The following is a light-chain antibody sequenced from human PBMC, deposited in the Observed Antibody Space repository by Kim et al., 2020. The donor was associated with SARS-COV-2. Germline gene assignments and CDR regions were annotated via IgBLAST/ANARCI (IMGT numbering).Light chain of an antibody. Sequence: QSALTQPASVSGSPGQSITISCTGTSSDIGAYDYASWYQQRPGKAPKLVICDVTDRPSGVSNRFSGSKSGNTASLTISGLQTEDEADYYCTSFSATASWVFGGGTQLTVL. J-gene: IGLJ3*02. CDR1: SSDIGAYDY. CDR2: DVT. CDR3: TSFSATASWV. V-gene: IGLV2-14*03.